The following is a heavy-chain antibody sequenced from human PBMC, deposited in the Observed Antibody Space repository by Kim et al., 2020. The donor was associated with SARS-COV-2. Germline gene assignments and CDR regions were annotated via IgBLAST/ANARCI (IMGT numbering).Heavy chain of an antibody. D-gene: IGHD3-22*01. CDR1: GFTFSDYY. Sequence: GGSLRLSCAASGFTFSDYYMSWIRQAPGKGLEWVSYISSSSSYTNYADSVKGRFTISRDNAKNSLYLQMNSLRAEDTAVYYCARVPDYYDSSGYNTMGSFDYWGQGTLVTVSS. CDR2: ISSSSSYT. V-gene: IGHV3-11*06. CDR3: ARVPDYYDSSGYNTMGSFDY. J-gene: IGHJ4*02.